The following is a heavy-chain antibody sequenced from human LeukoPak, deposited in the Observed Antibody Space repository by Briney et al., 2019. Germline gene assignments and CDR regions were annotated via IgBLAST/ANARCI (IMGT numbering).Heavy chain of an antibody. CDR2: ISYDGSNK. Sequence: PGRSLRLSCAASGFTFSSYGMHWVRQAPGKGLEWVAVISYDGSNKYYADSVKGRFTISRDNTKNTLYLQMNSLRAEDTAVYYCAKDYGDWSMDAFDIWGQGTMVTVSS. D-gene: IGHD4-17*01. CDR1: GFTFSSYG. V-gene: IGHV3-30*18. CDR3: AKDYGDWSMDAFDI. J-gene: IGHJ3*02.